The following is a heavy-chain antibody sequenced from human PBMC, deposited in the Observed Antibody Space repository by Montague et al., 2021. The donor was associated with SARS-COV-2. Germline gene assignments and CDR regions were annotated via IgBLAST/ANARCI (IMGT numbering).Heavy chain of an antibody. D-gene: IGHD2-2*01. J-gene: IGHJ3*02. CDR1: GGSFSNYY. Sequence: SETLSLTCAVSGGSFSNYYWSWIRQPPGKGLEWIGEVNQSGTTIYNPSVKSGVTIPEDTSKNQFYLRLNSVTAADTAVYYCARGRQPVVVPGAGPAGRASDIWGQGTMVTVSS. V-gene: IGHV4-34*01. CDR2: VNQSGTT. CDR3: ARGRQPVVVPGAGPAGRASDI.